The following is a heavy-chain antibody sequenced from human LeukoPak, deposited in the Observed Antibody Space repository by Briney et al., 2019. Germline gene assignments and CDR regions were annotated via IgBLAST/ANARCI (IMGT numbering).Heavy chain of an antibody. CDR2: ISYDGSNK. J-gene: IGHJ4*02. CDR1: GFTFNRYA. Sequence: PGGSLRLSCAVSGFTFNRYAMHWVRQAPGQGLEWVTVISYDGSNKYYADSVKGRFTISRDNSKNTLYLQMNSLRAEDTAVYYCARDAGYDILAGYPDYWGQGTLVTVSS. V-gene: IGHV3-30-3*01. CDR3: ARDAGYDILAGYPDY. D-gene: IGHD3-9*01.